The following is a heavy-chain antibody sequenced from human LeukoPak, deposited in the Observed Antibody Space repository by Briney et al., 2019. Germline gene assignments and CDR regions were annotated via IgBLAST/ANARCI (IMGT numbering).Heavy chain of an antibody. V-gene: IGHV4-30-4*01. CDR2: IYYSGST. Sequence: PSETLSLTCTVSGGSISNGDYYWSWIRQPPGKGLEWIGYIYYSGSTYYNPSLKSRVTISVDTSKNQFSLKLSSVTAADTAVYYCARQIDYYDSSGYTYYFDYWGQGTLVTVSS. CDR3: ARQIDYYDSSGYTYYFDY. D-gene: IGHD3-22*01. CDR1: GGSISNGDYY. J-gene: IGHJ4*02.